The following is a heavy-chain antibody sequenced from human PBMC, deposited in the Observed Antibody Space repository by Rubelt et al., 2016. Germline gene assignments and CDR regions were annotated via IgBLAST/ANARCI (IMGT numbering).Heavy chain of an antibody. V-gene: IGHV4-59*01. CDR1: GDSISSYY. CDR2: IYYSGST. J-gene: IGHJ4*02. Sequence: QVQLQESGPGLVKPSETLSLTCTVSGDSISSYYWGWIRQPPGKGLEWIGYIYYSGSTYYNPSLKSRVSISVDTSKNQFSLKVTSVTAAETAMYYCASGAQPLDYWGQGTLVTVSS. CDR3: ASGAQPLDY. D-gene: IGHD3-10*01.